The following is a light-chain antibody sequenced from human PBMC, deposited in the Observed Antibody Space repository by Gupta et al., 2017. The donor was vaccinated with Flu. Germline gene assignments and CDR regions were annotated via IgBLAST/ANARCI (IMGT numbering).Light chain of an antibody. V-gene: IGLV2-14*01. J-gene: IGLJ2*01. CDR1: GGGNNY. Sequence: GGGNNYASWYQQLPAKAPKLLIFEVKHRASGISSRFSASRSGYTASLSISGLRAEDEAEYYCASYTSATTLVFGGGTRLTVL. CDR2: EVK. CDR3: ASYTSATTLV.